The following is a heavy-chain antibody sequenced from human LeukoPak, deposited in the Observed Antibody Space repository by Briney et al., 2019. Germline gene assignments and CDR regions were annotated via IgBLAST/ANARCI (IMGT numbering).Heavy chain of an antibody. CDR1: GDSISDKYW. J-gene: IGHJ3*01. V-gene: IGHV4-4*02. Sequence: SGTLSLTCAVSGDSISDKYWWRWVRQFPDKGLEWIGEVYRSGGTSYNPSLKSRVTVSIDYSKNQFSLNLRSVTAADTAVYYCGRHANGDSSAAFDLWGQGTMVFVSS. D-gene: IGHD2-8*01. CDR2: VYRSGGT. CDR3: GRHANGDSSAAFDL.